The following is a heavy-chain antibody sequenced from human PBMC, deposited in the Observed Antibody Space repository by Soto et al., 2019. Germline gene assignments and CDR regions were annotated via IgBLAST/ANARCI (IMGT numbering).Heavy chain of an antibody. V-gene: IGHV1-69*06. CDR2: IIPVFGTA. J-gene: IGHJ5*02. Sequence: SVKVSCKASGRTFSSYAISCVRQAPGQVLEWMGGIIPVFGTANYAQKFQGRVTITADKSTSTAYMELSSLRSEDTAVYYCARARPTNWNYWNWFDPWGQGTLVIVSS. CDR3: ARARPTNWNYWNWFDP. D-gene: IGHD1-7*01. CDR1: GRTFSSYA.